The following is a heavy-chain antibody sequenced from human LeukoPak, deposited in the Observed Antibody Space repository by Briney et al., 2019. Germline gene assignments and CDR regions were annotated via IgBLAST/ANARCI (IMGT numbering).Heavy chain of an antibody. CDR2: ISDTGDST. V-gene: IGHV3-23*01. J-gene: IGHJ4*02. CDR1: GFTVSSNY. Sequence: TGGSLRLSCAASGFTVSSNYMSWVRQAPGKGLEWVSTISDTGDSTYYADSVKGRFTISRDNSESTLYLQMNGLRAEDTAIYFCATGAYCDHWGQGTLVTVSS. CDR3: ATGAYCDH.